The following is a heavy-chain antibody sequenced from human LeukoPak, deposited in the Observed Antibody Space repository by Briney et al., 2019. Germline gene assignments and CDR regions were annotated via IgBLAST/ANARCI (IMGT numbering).Heavy chain of an antibody. V-gene: IGHV3-30*18. CDR3: AKDQAAFGDYDFDY. Sequence: GGSLRLSCAASGFTFSSYGMHRVRQAPGKGLDWVAVISSDGSNTHYADSVKGRFTISRDNSKNTLSLQMDSLRADDTAVYYCAKDQAAFGDYDFDYWGQGTLVTVSP. CDR2: ISSDGSNT. CDR1: GFTFSSYG. D-gene: IGHD4-17*01. J-gene: IGHJ4*02.